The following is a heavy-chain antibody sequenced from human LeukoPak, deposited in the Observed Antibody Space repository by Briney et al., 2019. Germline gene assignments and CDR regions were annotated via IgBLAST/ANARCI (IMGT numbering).Heavy chain of an antibody. J-gene: IGHJ6*02. Sequence: PSETLSLTCTVSGGSINFYYWSWLRQPAGKGLEWIGRIHGGGNTNYNPSLKSRVSMSVDTSKNHFSLNVSSVTAADTAVYYCTRESRLDYIWGQGTTVTVSS. CDR2: IHGGGNT. CDR3: TRESRLDYI. CDR1: GGSINFYY. D-gene: IGHD3-16*01. V-gene: IGHV4-4*07.